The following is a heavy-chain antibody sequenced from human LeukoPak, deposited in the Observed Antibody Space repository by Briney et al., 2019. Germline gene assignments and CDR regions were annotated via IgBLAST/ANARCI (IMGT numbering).Heavy chain of an antibody. V-gene: IGHV4-39*07. CDR1: GGSISSSSYY. J-gene: IGHJ5*02. Sequence: SETLSLTCTVSGGSISSSSYYWGWIRQPPGKGLEWIGSIYYSGSTYYNPSLKSRVTISVDTSKNQFSLKLSSVTAADTAVYYCARGIGYSSGWYRGGWFDPWGQGTLVTVSS. D-gene: IGHD6-19*01. CDR2: IYYSGST. CDR3: ARGIGYSSGWYRGGWFDP.